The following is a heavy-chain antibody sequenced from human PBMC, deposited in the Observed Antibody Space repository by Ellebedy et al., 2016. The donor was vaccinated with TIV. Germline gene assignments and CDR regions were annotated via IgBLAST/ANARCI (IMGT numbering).Heavy chain of an antibody. CDR1: GGTFSSYG. V-gene: IGHV1-69*13. Sequence: ASVKVSCKASGGTFSSYGISWVRQAPGQGLEWMGGFIPIFGTANYAQKFQGRVTITADESTSTAYMELSSLRSEDTAVYYCAANVDWFLYLHWYFDLWGRGTLVTVSS. CDR2: FIPIFGTA. CDR3: AANVDWFLYLHWYFDL. J-gene: IGHJ2*01. D-gene: IGHD3/OR15-3a*01.